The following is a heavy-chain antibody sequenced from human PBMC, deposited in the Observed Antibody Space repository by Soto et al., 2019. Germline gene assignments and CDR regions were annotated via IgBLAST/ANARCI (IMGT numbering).Heavy chain of an antibody. CDR1: GFTFSTYG. V-gene: IGHV3-33*01. D-gene: IGHD1-26*01. Sequence: ESGGGVVQPGRSLRLSCAASGFTFSTYGMHWVRQAPGKGLEWVAVIWYDGSNKYYADSVKGRFTISRDNSKNTLYLQMNSLRAEDTAVYYCAREEWELSSFDYWGQGTLVTVSS. J-gene: IGHJ4*02. CDR2: IWYDGSNK. CDR3: AREEWELSSFDY.